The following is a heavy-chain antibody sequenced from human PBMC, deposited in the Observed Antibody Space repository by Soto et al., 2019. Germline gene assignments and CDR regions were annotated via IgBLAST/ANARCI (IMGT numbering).Heavy chain of an antibody. CDR2: IYNNGST. Sequence: SETLSLTCTVSGGSISSYYGSWIRQPPGKGLEWIGYIYNNGSTNYNPSLKSRVTMSVDTSKNQFSLKLISVTAADTAVYFCARVGNLERLIQRLDSWGKGNLVTV. V-gene: IGHV4-59*01. CDR3: ARVGNLERLIQRLDS. D-gene: IGHD1-26*01. CDR1: GGSISSYY. J-gene: IGHJ5*01.